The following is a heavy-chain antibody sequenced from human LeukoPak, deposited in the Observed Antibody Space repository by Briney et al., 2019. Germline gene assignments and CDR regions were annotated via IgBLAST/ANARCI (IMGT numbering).Heavy chain of an antibody. CDR1: GFTFNSYW. V-gene: IGHV3-7*01. Sequence: GGSLRLSCAASGFTFNSYWMSWVRQAPGKGLEWVANIKQDGSEKYYVDSVKGRFTISRDNAKNSLYLQMNSLRAEDTAVYYCARRRGYSYGYGVTNDAFDIWGQGTMVTVSS. J-gene: IGHJ3*02. CDR2: IKQDGSEK. CDR3: ARRRGYSYGYGVTNDAFDI. D-gene: IGHD5-18*01.